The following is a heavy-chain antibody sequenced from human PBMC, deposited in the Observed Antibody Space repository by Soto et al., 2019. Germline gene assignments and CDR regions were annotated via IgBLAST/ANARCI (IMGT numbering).Heavy chain of an antibody. CDR1: GYTFTSYD. CDR3: AGVAVRNGFWSGYYPDYGMDV. J-gene: IGHJ6*02. CDR2: MNPNSGNT. V-gene: IGHV1-8*01. Sequence: ASVKVSCKASGYTFTSYDINWVRQATGQGLEGMGWMNPNSGNTGYAQKFQGRVTMTRNTSISTAYMELSSLRSEDAAVYYCAGVAVRNGFWSGYYPDYGMDVWGQGTTVTVSS. D-gene: IGHD3-3*01.